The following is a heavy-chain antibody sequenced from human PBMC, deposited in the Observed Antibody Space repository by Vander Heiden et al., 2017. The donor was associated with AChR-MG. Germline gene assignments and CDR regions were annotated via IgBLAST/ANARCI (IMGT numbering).Heavy chain of an antibody. V-gene: IGHV4-34*01. D-gene: IGHD3-10*01. CDR2: INHSGST. Sequence: QAQPQQWGAGPLKPSETLSLTCAAYGGSFSGYYWSWIRQPPGKGLEWIGEINHSGSTNYNPSLKSRVTISVDTSKNQFSLKLSSVTAADTAVYYCARGPYYYGSGSYPDWGQGTLVTVSS. CDR3: ARGPYYYGSGSYPD. J-gene: IGHJ4*02. CDR1: GGSFSGYY.